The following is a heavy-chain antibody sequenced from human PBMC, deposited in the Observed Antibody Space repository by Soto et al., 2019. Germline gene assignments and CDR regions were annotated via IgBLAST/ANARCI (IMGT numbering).Heavy chain of an antibody. Sequence: PGGSLRLSCAASGFTFSSYSMNWVRQAPGKGLEWVSYISSSSSTIYYADSVKGRFTISRDNAKNSLYLQMNSLRAEDTAVYYCATFRAVAGPGWGQGTLVTVSS. CDR1: GFTFSSYS. J-gene: IGHJ4*02. V-gene: IGHV3-48*01. CDR3: ATFRAVAGPG. CDR2: ISSSSSTI. D-gene: IGHD6-19*01.